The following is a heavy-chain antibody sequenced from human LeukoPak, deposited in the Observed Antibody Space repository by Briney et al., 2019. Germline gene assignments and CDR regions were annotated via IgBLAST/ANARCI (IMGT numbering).Heavy chain of an antibody. CDR1: GFTFSRYA. V-gene: IGHV3-30-3*01. CDR3: AKGSSGGRPYYFDY. CDR2: ISYDGNNQ. J-gene: IGHJ4*02. Sequence: GGSLRLSCAASGFTFSRYAMHWVRQAPGKGLEWVAVISYDGNNQYYADSVKGRFTISRDNSKNTLYLQMTSLRAEDTAVFFCAKGSSGGRPYYFDYWGQGILVTVSS. D-gene: IGHD6-25*01.